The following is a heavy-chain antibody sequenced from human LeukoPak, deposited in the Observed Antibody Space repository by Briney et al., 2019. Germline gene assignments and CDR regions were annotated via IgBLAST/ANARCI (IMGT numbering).Heavy chain of an antibody. Sequence: GGSLRLSCAASGFTFSSYSMNRVRQAPGKGLEWVSYISSSSGTIFHADSVKGRFTISRDNAKNSLYLQMNSLRAEDTAVYYCARGTSWITIFGRWFDPWGQGTVLTVSS. J-gene: IGHJ5*02. CDR3: ARGTSWITIFGRWFDP. CDR1: GFTFSSYS. V-gene: IGHV3-48*04. CDR2: ISSSSGTI. D-gene: IGHD3-3*01.